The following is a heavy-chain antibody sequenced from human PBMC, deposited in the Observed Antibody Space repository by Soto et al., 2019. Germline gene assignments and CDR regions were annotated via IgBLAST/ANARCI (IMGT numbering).Heavy chain of an antibody. CDR2: IWYDGSNK. J-gene: IGHJ4*02. CDR3: AREARSGYPDY. CDR1: GFTFSSYG. Sequence: ESGGGVVQPGRSLRLSCAASGFTFSSYGMHWVRQAPGKGLEWVAVIWYDGSNKYYADSVKGRFTISRDNSKNTLYLQMNSLRAEDTAVYYCAREARSGYPDYWGQGTLVTVSS. V-gene: IGHV3-33*01. D-gene: IGHD3-3*01.